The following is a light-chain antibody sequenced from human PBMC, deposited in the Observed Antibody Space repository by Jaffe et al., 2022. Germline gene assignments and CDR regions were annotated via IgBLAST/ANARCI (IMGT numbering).Light chain of an antibody. J-gene: IGLJ2*01. V-gene: IGLV1-44*01. Sequence: QSVLTQPPSASGTPGQRVTISCSGSSSNIGSSAVNWYQQLPGTAPKVLIYSNNERPSGVPDRISGSKSGSSASLAISGLQSEDEAVYYCATWDDNLNGVIFGGGTKLTVL. CDR1: SSNIGSSA. CDR2: SNN. CDR3: ATWDDNLNGVI.